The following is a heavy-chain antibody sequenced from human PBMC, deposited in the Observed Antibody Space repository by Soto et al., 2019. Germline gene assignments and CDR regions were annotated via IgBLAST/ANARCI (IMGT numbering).Heavy chain of an antibody. CDR2: ISTYSGNT. Sequence: QVQLVQSGAEVKKPGASVKVSCKASGYTFTSYDISWVRHAPGQGLEWMGWISTYSGNTNYAQKFRGRVTMTTDTSTGTAYMELRSLRSDDTAVYYCAREATDGWFDPWGQGTLVTVSS. CDR3: AREATDGWFDP. CDR1: GYTFTSYD. V-gene: IGHV1-18*01. J-gene: IGHJ5*02.